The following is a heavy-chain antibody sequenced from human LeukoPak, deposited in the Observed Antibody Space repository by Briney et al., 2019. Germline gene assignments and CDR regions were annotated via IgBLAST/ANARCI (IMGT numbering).Heavy chain of an antibody. D-gene: IGHD2-2*02. V-gene: IGHV3-20*04. Sequence: PGGSLRLSCAASGFTFDDYGMSWVRQGPGKGQDWVSAINWNGDSTGYADSVRGRFTISRDNAKNSLYLQMNSLRAEDTALYYCARCSRSSTDCYSEFDIWGQGTMVTVSS. CDR2: INWNGDST. CDR3: ARCSRSSTDCYSEFDI. CDR1: GFTFDDYG. J-gene: IGHJ3*02.